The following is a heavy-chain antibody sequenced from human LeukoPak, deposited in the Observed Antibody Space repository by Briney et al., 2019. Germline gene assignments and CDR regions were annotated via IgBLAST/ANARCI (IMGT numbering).Heavy chain of an antibody. CDR1: GGTFSNYA. J-gene: IGHJ4*02. Sequence: ASVKVSCKASGGTFSNYAISWVRQAPGQGLEWMGRIIPILSIPDYTQNFQGRVTITADRSTSTAYMELSSLKSDDTAVYYCARSGGSSWYVGMFYWRQGTLVTVSS. CDR3: ARSGGSSWYVGMFY. D-gene: IGHD6-13*01. CDR2: IIPILSIP. V-gene: IGHV1-69*04.